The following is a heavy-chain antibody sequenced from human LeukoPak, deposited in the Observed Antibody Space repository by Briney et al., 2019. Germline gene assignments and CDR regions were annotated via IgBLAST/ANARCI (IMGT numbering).Heavy chain of an antibody. D-gene: IGHD3-22*01. Sequence: PGRSLRLSCAASGFTFSSYGMHWVRQAPGKGLEWVAVIWYDGSNKYYADPVKGRFTISRDNSKNTLYLQMNSLRAEDTAVYYCARELSPVVNYYFDDWGQGTLVTVSS. CDR3: ARELSPVVNYYFDD. V-gene: IGHV3-33*08. CDR1: GFTFSSYG. CDR2: IWYDGSNK. J-gene: IGHJ4*02.